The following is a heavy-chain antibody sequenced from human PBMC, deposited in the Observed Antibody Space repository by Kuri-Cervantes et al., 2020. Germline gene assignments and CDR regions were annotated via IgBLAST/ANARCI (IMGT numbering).Heavy chain of an antibody. V-gene: IGHV4-34*01. J-gene: IGHJ4*02. CDR1: GGSFSGYH. D-gene: IGHD3-10*01. Sequence: SETLSLTCAVYGGSFSGYHCTWVRQPPGQGLEWIGEINHSGSTSYNPSLKSRVIISVDTSKNQFSLKLSSVTAADTAVYYCARGRRAMVRGVIGYWGQGTLVTVSS. CDR2: INHSGST. CDR3: ARGRRAMVRGVIGY.